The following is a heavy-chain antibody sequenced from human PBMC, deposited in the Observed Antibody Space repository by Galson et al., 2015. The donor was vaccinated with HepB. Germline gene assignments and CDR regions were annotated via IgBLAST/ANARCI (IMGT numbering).Heavy chain of an antibody. CDR2: ISSSSSYT. D-gene: IGHD3-10*01. CDR3: ATEGILWFGELLGAFDI. Sequence: SCAASGFTFSDYSMSWIRQAPGKGLEWVSYISSSSSYTIYADSLKGRFTISRDSAKNSLYLQMNSLGAEDTAVYYCATEGILWFGELLGAFDIWGQGTMVTVSS. V-gene: IGHV3-11*06. CDR1: GFTFSDYS. J-gene: IGHJ3*02.